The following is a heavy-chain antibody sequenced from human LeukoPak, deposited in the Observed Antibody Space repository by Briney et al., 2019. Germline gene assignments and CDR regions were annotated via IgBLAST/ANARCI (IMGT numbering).Heavy chain of an antibody. CDR1: GGTLSSYA. J-gene: IGHJ4*02. CDR2: IIPIFGTA. CDR3: VRWNPRTIRRNFDY. V-gene: IGHV1-69*05. Sequence: ASVKVSCKASGGTLSSYAISWVRQAPGQGLEWMGGIIPIFGTANYAQKFQGRVTITTDESTSTAYMELSSLRSEDTAVYYCVRWNPRTIRRNFDYWGQGTLVTVSS. D-gene: IGHD1-1*01.